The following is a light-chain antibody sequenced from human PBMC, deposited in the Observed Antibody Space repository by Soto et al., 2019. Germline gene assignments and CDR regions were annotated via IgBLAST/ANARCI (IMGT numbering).Light chain of an antibody. CDR3: SSYTSSSTLE. J-gene: IGLJ2*01. CDR1: SRDVGGYNY. V-gene: IGLV2-14*01. CDR2: DVS. Sequence: QSALTQPASVSGSPGQSITISCTGTSRDVGGYNYVSWYQQHPGKVPKLMIYDVSNRPSGVSSRFSGSKSGNTASLTTSGLQAEDEADYYCSSYTSSSTLEFGGGTQLTVL.